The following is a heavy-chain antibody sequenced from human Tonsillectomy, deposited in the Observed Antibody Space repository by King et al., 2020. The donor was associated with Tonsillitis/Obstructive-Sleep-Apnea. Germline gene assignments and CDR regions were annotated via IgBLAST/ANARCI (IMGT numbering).Heavy chain of an antibody. CDR2: LYWDDDK. CDR1: GFSLSTSGVG. CDR3: AHRGGNCSSSSCQYFFDN. Sequence: TLKESGPTLVRPTQTLTLTCSFSGFSLSTSGVGVGWIRQPPGKALEWLGMLYWDDDKRYNPSLKSRLSITKGTPENQVVLIMTNLDPVDTGTYYCAHRGGNCSSSSCQYFFDNWGQGTLVTVSS. D-gene: IGHD2-2*03. V-gene: IGHV2-5*02. J-gene: IGHJ4*02.